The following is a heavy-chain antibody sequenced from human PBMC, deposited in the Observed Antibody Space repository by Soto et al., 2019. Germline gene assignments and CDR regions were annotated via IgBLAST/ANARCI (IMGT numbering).Heavy chain of an antibody. J-gene: IGHJ6*02. CDR3: VHSRCGGDCLRSYSSHSYYGMDV. V-gene: IGHV2-5*02. CDR2: IYWDGDK. CDR1: GFSLNTGGLG. Sequence: QITLKESGPTLVKPTQTLTLTCTFSGFSLNTGGLGVGWIRQPPGKALEWLALIYWDGDKRYSPSLQTRLSITQVPANHQVVLPMTPMDPVDTATYYCVHSRCGGDCLRSYSSHSYYGMDVLGQRNTVTVSS. D-gene: IGHD2-21*02.